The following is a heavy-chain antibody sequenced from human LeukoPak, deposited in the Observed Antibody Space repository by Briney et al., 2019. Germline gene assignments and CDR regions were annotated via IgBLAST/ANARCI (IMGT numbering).Heavy chain of an antibody. D-gene: IGHD3-10*01. V-gene: IGHV3-11*04. CDR1: GFTFSDYY. Sequence: GGSLRLSCAASGFTFSDYYMSWVRQAPGKGLEWVSYISSSGGSIYSADSVKGRFAVSRDDAQNSLFLQMNSLRAEETAVYYCARGPTYGSRSDYFDAWGQGILVTVSS. J-gene: IGHJ4*02. CDR2: ISSSGGSI. CDR3: ARGPTYGSRSDYFDA.